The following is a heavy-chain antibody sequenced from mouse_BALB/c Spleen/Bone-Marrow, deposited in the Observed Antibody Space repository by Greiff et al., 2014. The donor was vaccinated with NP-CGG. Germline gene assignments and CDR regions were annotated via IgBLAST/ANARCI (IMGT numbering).Heavy chain of an antibody. CDR2: ILPGSGST. CDR3: ARDWDPFAY. CDR1: GYTFSSYW. V-gene: IGHV1-9*01. J-gene: IGHJ3*01. D-gene: IGHD4-1*01. Sequence: QVQLQQSGAELMKPGASVKISCKATGYTFSSYWIEWVKQRPGHGLEWIGEILPGSGSTNYNEKFKSKATFTADTSSNTAYMQLSSLTSEDSAVCYCARDWDPFAYWGQGTLVTVSA.